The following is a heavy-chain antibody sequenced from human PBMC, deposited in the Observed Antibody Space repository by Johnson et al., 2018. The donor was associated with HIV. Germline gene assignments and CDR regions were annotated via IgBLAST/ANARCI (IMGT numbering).Heavy chain of an antibody. D-gene: IGHD6-6*01. CDR3: AREVGSWYSSSSGAFDI. CDR1: GFFFSDYY. Sequence: QVQLVESGGGLVTPGGSLRLSCAASGFFFSDYYMSWIRQAPGKGLEWVSYISSSGSTIYYADSVKGRFTISRDNARNSLYLQMNSLRAEDTAVYYCAREVGSWYSSSSGAFDIWGQGTMVTVSS. V-gene: IGHV3-11*04. CDR2: ISSSGSTI. J-gene: IGHJ3*02.